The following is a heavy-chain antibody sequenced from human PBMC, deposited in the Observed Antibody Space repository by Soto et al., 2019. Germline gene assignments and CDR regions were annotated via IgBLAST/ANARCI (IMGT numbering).Heavy chain of an antibody. J-gene: IGHJ6*02. CDR3: ARDSGDYIHYGMDV. D-gene: IGHD1-26*01. CDR1: GGSIRSYY. V-gene: IGHV4-59*01. CDR2: IYYSGST. Sequence: PSETLSLTCTVSGGSIRSYYWSWIRQPPGKGLEWIGYIYYSGSTNYNPSLKSRVTISVDTSKNQFSLKLSSVTAADTAVYYCARDSGDYIHYGMDVWGQGTTVTVSS.